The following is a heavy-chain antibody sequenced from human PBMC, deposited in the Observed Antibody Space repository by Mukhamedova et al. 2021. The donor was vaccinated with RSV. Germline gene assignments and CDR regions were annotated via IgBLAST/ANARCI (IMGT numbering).Heavy chain of an antibody. V-gene: IGHV1-2*02. Sequence: VRQAPGQGLEWMGWINPNSGGTNYAQKFQGRVTMTRDTSISTAYMELSRLRSDDTAVYYCARGITVFGVVKSEWFDPWGQGTPVT. CDR3: ARGITVFGVVKSEWFDP. CDR2: INPNSGGT. J-gene: IGHJ5*02. D-gene: IGHD3-3*01.